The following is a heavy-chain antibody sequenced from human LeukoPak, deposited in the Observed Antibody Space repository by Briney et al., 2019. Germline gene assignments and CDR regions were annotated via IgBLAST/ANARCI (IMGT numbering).Heavy chain of an antibody. CDR1: GFTFSSYE. CDR3: ARDQTLYYDSSGYYYRYYGMDV. CDR2: ISSSGSTI. J-gene: IGHJ6*02. Sequence: PGGSLRLSCAASGFTFSSYEMNWVRQAPGKGLEWVSYISSSGSTIYYADSVKGRFTISRDNAKNSLYLQMNSLRAKDTAVYYCARDQTLYYDSSGYYYRYYGMDVWGQGTTVTVSS. D-gene: IGHD3-22*01. V-gene: IGHV3-48*03.